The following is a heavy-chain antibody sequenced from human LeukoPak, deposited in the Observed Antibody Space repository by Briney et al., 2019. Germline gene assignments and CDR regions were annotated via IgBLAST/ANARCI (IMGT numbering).Heavy chain of an antibody. Sequence: GGSLRLSCAASGFTFSSYSMNWVRQAPGKGLEWVLSISSSSSYIYYADSVKGRFTISRDNAKNSLYLQMNSLRAEDTAVYYCAREISVAGLPIWGQGTMVTVSS. J-gene: IGHJ3*02. V-gene: IGHV3-21*01. D-gene: IGHD6-19*01. CDR3: AREISVAGLPI. CDR2: ISSSSSYI. CDR1: GFTFSSYS.